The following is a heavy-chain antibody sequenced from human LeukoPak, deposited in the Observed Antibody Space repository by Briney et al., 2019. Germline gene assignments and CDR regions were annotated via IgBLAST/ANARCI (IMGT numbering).Heavy chain of an antibody. Sequence: SETLSLTCAVSGYSISSGYYWGWIRQPPGKGLEWIGSIYHSGSTYYNPSLKSRVTISVDTSKNQFSLKLSSVTAADTAVYYCARHYYDSTGYYFLGYYFDYWGQGTLVTVSS. D-gene: IGHD3-22*01. CDR2: IYHSGST. J-gene: IGHJ4*02. V-gene: IGHV4-38-2*01. CDR1: GYSISSGYY. CDR3: ARHYYDSTGYYFLGYYFDY.